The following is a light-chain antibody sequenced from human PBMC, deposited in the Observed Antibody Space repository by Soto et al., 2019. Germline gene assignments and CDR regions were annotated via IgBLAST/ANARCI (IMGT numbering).Light chain of an antibody. Sequence: IVLTQSPATLSLSPGKRATLSCSASQNISSYLAWYQQKPGQAPRLLIYGASSRATGIPDRFSGSGSGTDFTLTISRLEPEDFAVYYCQQYGRTFGQGTKVDIK. CDR2: GAS. V-gene: IGKV3-20*01. CDR1: QNISSY. J-gene: IGKJ1*01. CDR3: QQYGRT.